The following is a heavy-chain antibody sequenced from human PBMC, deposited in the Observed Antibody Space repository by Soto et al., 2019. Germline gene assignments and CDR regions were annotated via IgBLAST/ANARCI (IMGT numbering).Heavy chain of an antibody. V-gene: IGHV1-18*01. CDR3: ARGTKIDYVVAFDI. D-gene: IGHD4-17*01. CDR1: GYTFTSYG. CDR2: ISAYNGNT. Sequence: ASVKVSCKASGYTFTSYGTSWVRQAPGRGLEWMGWISAYNGNTNYAQKLQGRVTMTTDTSTSTAYMELRSLRSEDTAVYYCARGTKIDYVVAFDIWGQGTMVTV. J-gene: IGHJ3*02.